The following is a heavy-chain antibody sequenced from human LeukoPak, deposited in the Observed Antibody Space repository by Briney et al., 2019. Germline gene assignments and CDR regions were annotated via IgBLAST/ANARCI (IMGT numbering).Heavy chain of an antibody. D-gene: IGHD1/OR15-1a*01. CDR3: AKGGEQVTWNFQN. CDR1: GFTVSSYS. CDR2: ISDSGANT. V-gene: IGHV3-23*01. J-gene: IGHJ1*01. Sequence: GGSLRLSCAASGFTVSSYSMSWVSQAPGKVLEWVSIISDSGANTYYADSVRGRFTISRDNSKNTLYLQMNSLRAEDTAVYYCAKGGEQVTWNFQNWGQGTLVTVSS.